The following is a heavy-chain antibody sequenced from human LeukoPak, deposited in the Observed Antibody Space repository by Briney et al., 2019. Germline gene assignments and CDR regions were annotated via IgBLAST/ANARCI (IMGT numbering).Heavy chain of an antibody. D-gene: IGHD6-19*01. Sequence: GGSLRLYCAASGFTFSSYSMNWVRQAPGKEMEWVSSISSSSSYIYYADSVKGRFTISRDNAKNSLYLQMNSLRAEDTAVYYCARDLNSSGWNWGQGTLVTVSS. J-gene: IGHJ4*02. CDR2: ISSSSSYI. V-gene: IGHV3-21*01. CDR3: ARDLNSSGWN. CDR1: GFTFSSYS.